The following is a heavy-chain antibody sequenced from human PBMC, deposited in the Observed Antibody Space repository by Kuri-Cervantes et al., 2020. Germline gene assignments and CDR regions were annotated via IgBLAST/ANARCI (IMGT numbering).Heavy chain of an antibody. V-gene: IGHV6-1*01. CDR3: ARHHSSGYSSDDAFDI. CDR1: GDSVSSNSAA. Sequence: SETLSLTCAISGDSVSSNSAAWNWIRQSPSRGLEWLGRTYYRSKWYNDYAVSVKSRITINPDTSKNQFSLQLNSVTPEDTAVYYCARHHSSGYSSDDAFDIWGQGTMVTVSS. D-gene: IGHD3-22*01. CDR2: TYYRSKWYN. J-gene: IGHJ3*02.